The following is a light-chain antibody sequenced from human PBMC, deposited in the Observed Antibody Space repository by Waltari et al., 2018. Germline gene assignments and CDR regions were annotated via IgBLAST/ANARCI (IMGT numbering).Light chain of an antibody. J-gene: IGKJ2*01. CDR2: AAS. V-gene: IGKV1-12*01. CDR3: QQTNTFPLT. CDR1: QDIGRW. Sequence: DIQMIQSPSSVSASLGDRVTITCRASQDIGRWLAWYQHKPGRAPNLLIFAASNLQTGVPSRFSGSGSGTYFTLTINSLQPEDFATYYCQQTNTFPLTFGQGTKLEIK.